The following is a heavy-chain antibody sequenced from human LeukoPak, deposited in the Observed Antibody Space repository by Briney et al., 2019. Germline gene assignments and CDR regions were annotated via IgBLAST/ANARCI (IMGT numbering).Heavy chain of an antibody. CDR2: VRGGDAGT. CDR3: AKNRGGSYYSGSDY. D-gene: IGHD1-26*01. V-gene: IGHV3-23*01. CDR1: GFSFSNYG. J-gene: IGHJ4*02. Sequence: GGSLRLSCAASGFSFSNYGMNWVRQAPGKGLEWVSAVRGGDAGTSYADSVKGRFTISRDNSKNTLYLQMNSLRADDTAVYYCAKNRGGSYYSGSDYWGQGTLVTVSS.